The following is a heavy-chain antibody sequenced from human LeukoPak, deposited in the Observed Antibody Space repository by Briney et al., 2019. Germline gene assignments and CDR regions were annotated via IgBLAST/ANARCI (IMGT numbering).Heavy chain of an antibody. D-gene: IGHD6-19*01. CDR1: GGSITSGSYY. V-gene: IGHV4-61*02. Sequence: PSQTLSLTCTVSGGSITSGSYYWSWIRQPAGKGLEWIGRIYTSGSTNYNPSLKSRVTMSVDTSKNQFSLNVRSVTAADTAVYYCARDQALGYGWPTVLAIDIWGQGTMVTVSS. J-gene: IGHJ3*02. CDR3: ARDQALGYGWPTVLAIDI. CDR2: IYTSGST.